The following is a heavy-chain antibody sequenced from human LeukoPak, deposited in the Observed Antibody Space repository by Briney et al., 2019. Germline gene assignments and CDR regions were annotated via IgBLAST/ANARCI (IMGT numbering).Heavy chain of an antibody. D-gene: IGHD4-11*01. V-gene: IGHV3-23*01. J-gene: IGHJ4*02. CDR2: ISGSGGST. CDR1: GFTFSSYA. Sequence: GGSLRLSCAASGFTFSSYAMSWVRQAPGKGLEWVSAISGSGGSTYYADSVKGRFTISRDNAKNSLYLQMNSLRAEDTAVYYCARVGSDYSAMGIDYWGQGTLVTVSS. CDR3: ARVGSDYSAMGIDY.